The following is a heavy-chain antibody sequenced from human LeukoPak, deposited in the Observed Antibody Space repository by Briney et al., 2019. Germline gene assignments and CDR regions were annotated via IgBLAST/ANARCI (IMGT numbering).Heavy chain of an antibody. J-gene: IGHJ6*03. CDR2: IYISGST. D-gene: IGHD6-13*01. Sequence: SETLSLTCTVSGGSISSYYWSWIRQPAGKGLEWIGRIYISGSTNYNPSLKSRVTMSVDTSKNHFSLKLSSATAADTAVYFCARGRVSSSTWYSTYYYYFYMDVWGKGTTVTVSS. V-gene: IGHV4-4*07. CDR3: ARGRVSSSTWYSTYYYYFYMDV. CDR1: GGSISSYY.